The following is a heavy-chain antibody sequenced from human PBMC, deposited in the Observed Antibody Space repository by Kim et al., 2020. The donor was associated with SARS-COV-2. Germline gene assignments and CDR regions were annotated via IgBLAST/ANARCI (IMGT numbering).Heavy chain of an antibody. CDR2: IYYTGST. J-gene: IGHJ4*02. CDR3: ARGARGYSYG. Sequence: SETLSLTCTVSGGSVSSGSYYRSWIRQPPGKGLEWIGYIYYTGSTNYNPSLKSRVTISVDTSKNQFSLNLSSVTAADTAVYYCARGARGYSYGWGQGTLVTVSS. D-gene: IGHD5-18*01. V-gene: IGHV4-61*01. CDR1: GGSVSSGSYY.